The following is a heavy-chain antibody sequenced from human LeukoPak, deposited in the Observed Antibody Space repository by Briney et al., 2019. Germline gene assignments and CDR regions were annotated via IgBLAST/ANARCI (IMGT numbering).Heavy chain of an antibody. Sequence: GASVKVSCKASGYTFTNYDINWVRQATGQGLEWMGWMNPNSGNTGYPQKFQDRVTMTRDTSISTAYMELSSLRSEDTAVYYCARVYGPIDYWGQGTLVTVSS. V-gene: IGHV1-8*01. CDR3: ARVYGPIDY. J-gene: IGHJ4*02. CDR2: MNPNSGNT. D-gene: IGHD2-8*01. CDR1: GYTFTNYD.